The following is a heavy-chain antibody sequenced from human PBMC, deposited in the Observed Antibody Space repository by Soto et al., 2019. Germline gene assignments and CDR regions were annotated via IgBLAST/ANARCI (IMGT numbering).Heavy chain of an antibody. CDR1: GFAFSSYW. D-gene: IGHD2-8*01. Sequence: GGSLRLSCAASGFAFSSYWMHWVRQAPGKGLVWISRINNDGTGPTYADSVKGRFTISRDNARNTVYLQMNSLRAEDTAVYYCARSTDGYFDWGQGTLVTVSS. V-gene: IGHV3-74*01. CDR2: INNDGTGP. J-gene: IGHJ1*01. CDR3: ARSTDGYFD.